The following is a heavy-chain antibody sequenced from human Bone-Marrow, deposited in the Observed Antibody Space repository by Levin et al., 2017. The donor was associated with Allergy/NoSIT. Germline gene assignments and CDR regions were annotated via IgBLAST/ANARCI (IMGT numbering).Heavy chain of an antibody. D-gene: IGHD2-2*01. CDR3: TTAMQTTTSYF. J-gene: IGHJ4*02. Sequence: LSLTCAASGFTFSNIWMSWVRQAPGKGLEWVGRIKIKADGGTADYAAPVKGRFTISRDDSRNTLYLQMNSLKTEDSAVYHCTTAMQTTTSYFWGQGTLVTVSS. CDR1: GFTFSNIW. V-gene: IGHV3-15*01. CDR2: IKIKADGGTA.